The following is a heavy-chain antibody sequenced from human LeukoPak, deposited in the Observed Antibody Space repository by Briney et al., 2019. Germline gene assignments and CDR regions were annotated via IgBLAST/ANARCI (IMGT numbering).Heavy chain of an antibody. J-gene: IGHJ6*03. CDR3: ASFPPDYYYYMDV. V-gene: IGHV3-48*03. CDR2: TSSSGSTI. Sequence: GGSLRLSCAASGFTFSSYEMNWVRQAPGKGLEWVSYTSSSGSTIYYADSVKGRFTISRDNAKNSLYLQMNSLRAEDTAVYYCASFPPDYYYYMDVWGKGTTVTVSS. CDR1: GFTFSSYE.